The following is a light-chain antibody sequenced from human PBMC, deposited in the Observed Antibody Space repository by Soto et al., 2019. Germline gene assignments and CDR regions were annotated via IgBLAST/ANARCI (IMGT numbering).Light chain of an antibody. CDR1: QRVSSN. V-gene: IGKV3-15*01. Sequence: EIVMTQSPATLSVSPGERATLSCRASQRVSSNLAWYQQKPGQAPRLLIYGASTRATGIPARFSGSGSGTEFTLTISILQSEDFAIYYCQHYNNWPPYTFGQGTKLEIK. CDR3: QHYNNWPPYT. J-gene: IGKJ2*01. CDR2: GAS.